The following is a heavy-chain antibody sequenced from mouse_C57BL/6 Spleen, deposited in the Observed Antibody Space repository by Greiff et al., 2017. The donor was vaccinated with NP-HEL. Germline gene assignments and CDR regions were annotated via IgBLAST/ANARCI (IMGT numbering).Heavy chain of an antibody. J-gene: IGHJ4*01. CDR1: GFNIKDYY. D-gene: IGHD1-1*01. CDR3: AEYYGSSFYAMDY. V-gene: IGHV14-2*01. Sequence: EVQLQQSGAELVKPGASVKLSCTASGFNIKDYYMHWVKQRTEQGLEWIGRIDPEDGETKYAPKFQGKATITADTSSNTADLQLSSLTSEDTAVYYCAEYYGSSFYAMDYWGQGTSVTVSS. CDR2: IDPEDGET.